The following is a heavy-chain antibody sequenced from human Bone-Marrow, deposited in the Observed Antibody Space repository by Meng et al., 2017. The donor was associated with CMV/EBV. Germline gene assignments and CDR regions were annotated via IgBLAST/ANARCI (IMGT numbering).Heavy chain of an antibody. CDR3: ARDGSSWIYPDY. Sequence: GGSLRLSCAASGFTVSSNYMSWVRQAPGKGLEWVANIKQDGREKYYVDSVKGRFTISRDNAKNSLYLQMNSLRAEDTAVYYCARDGSSWIYPDYWGHGTLVTVSS. D-gene: IGHD6-13*01. CDR2: IKQDGREK. CDR1: GFTVSSNY. V-gene: IGHV3-7*01. J-gene: IGHJ4*01.